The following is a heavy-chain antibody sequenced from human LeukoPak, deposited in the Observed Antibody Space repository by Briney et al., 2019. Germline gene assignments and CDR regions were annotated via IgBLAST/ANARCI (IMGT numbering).Heavy chain of an antibody. D-gene: IGHD3-3*01. V-gene: IGHV1-8*03. CDR1: GYTFTSYD. CDR3: ARSGGYDFWSGYYNWFDP. CDR2: MNPNSGNT. Sequence: ASVKVSCKASGYTFTSYDINWVRQATGQGLEWMGWMNPNSGNTGYARKFQGRVTITRNTSISTAYMELSSLRSEDTAVYYCARSGGYDFWSGYYNWFDPWGQGTLVTVSS. J-gene: IGHJ5*02.